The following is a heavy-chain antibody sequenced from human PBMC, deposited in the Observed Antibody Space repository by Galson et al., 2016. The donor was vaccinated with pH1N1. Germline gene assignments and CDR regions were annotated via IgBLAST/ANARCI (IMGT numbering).Heavy chain of an antibody. J-gene: IGHJ6*02. Sequence: SLRLSCAASGFTFHDYTMHWVRQTPGKGLEWVSLFSWDGGSTYYADYVRGRFTVSRDNSKNSLYLQMNSLRSEDTALYYCAKEIQRGAYGMDVWGRGTTVTVSS. CDR3: AKEIQRGAYGMDV. CDR2: FSWDGGST. CDR1: GFTFHDYT. V-gene: IGHV3-43*01. D-gene: IGHD3-16*01.